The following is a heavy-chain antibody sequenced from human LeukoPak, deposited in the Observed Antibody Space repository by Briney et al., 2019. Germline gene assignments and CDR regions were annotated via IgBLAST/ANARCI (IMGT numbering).Heavy chain of an antibody. CDR1: GFTFSYYT. D-gene: IGHD3-22*01. Sequence: GGSLRLSCAASGFTFSYYTMNWVRQAPGKGLEWVSSISSSSYIYYADSVKGRFTISRDNAKNSLYLQMNSLRAEDTAVYYCARDLIHRSGEADYWGQGTLVTVSS. CDR3: ARDLIHRSGEADY. J-gene: IGHJ4*02. V-gene: IGHV3-69-1*01. CDR2: ISSSSYI.